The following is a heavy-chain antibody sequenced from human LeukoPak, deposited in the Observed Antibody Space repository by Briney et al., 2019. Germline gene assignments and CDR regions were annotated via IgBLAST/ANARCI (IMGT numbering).Heavy chain of an antibody. CDR2: VDPEDGET. CDR3: ATDRIDYGSGRRCYMDV. J-gene: IGHJ6*03. Sequence: ASVKISCKASGYTFSDHYMHWVRQATGKGLDWMGRVDPEDGETRYAENFRGRVIITADTSTNTAYMELSSLRSEDTAVYYCATDRIDYGSGRRCYMDVWGKGTTVTVSS. D-gene: IGHD3-10*01. CDR1: GYTFSDHY. V-gene: IGHV1-69-2*01.